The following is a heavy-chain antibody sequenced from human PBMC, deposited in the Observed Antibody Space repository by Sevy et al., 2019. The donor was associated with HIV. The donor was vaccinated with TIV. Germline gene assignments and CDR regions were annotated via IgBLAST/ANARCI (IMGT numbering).Heavy chain of an antibody. V-gene: IGHV3-33*01. Sequence: GGSLRLSCAAFGFTYNGYGMHWVRQAPGKGLEWVAVIWYDGSNKEYADSVKGRFTISRDNSKNTLYLQRNNLRAEDTAVYYCARESIAVAGIGYYFHYWGQGTMVTVSS. CDR3: ARESIAVAGIGYYFHY. J-gene: IGHJ4*02. CDR2: IWYDGSNK. CDR1: GFTYNGYG. D-gene: IGHD6-19*01.